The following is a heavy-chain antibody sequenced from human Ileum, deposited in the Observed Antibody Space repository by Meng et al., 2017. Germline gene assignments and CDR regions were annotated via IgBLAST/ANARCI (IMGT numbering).Heavy chain of an antibody. V-gene: IGHV3-74*01. CDR2: IKGEGSRT. Sequence: VQLVESGGVLVQPGVSLRLSCVASGFRFSSSWMRWVRQAPGKGLVWVSRIKGEGSRTSYADFVRGRFTISRDNAKNTLFLQINSLRAEDTAVYYCARDLSSEWELLNWGHGTLVTVSS. J-gene: IGHJ4*01. D-gene: IGHD1-26*01. CDR1: GFRFSSSW. CDR3: ARDLSSEWELLN.